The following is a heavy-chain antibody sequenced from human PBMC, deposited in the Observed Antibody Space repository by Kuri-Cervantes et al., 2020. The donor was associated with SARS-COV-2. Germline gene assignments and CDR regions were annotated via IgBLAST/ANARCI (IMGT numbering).Heavy chain of an antibody. Sequence: SETLSLTCTVSGGSISSGDYCWSWIRQPPGKGLEWIGYIYYSGSTYYNPSLKSRVTISVDTSKNQFSLKLSSVTAADTAVYYCARDGGLHEGYSYGYIDYWGQGTLVTVSS. V-gene: IGHV4-30-4*08. CDR1: GGSISSGDYC. D-gene: IGHD5-18*01. CDR2: IYYSGST. J-gene: IGHJ4*02. CDR3: ARDGGLHEGYSYGYIDY.